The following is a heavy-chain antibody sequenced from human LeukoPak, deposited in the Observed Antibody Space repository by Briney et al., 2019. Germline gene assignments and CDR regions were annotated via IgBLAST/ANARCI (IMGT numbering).Heavy chain of an antibody. Sequence: PSETLSLTCVVSGGSVNSHNWWSWVRQPPGKGLEWIGQIYQSGSTDYNPSLKSRVSISIDKSKNQFSLTLSSVTAADTAIYYCINNGDFCLHYWGQGTLVTVSS. V-gene: IGHV4/OR15-8*02. J-gene: IGHJ4*02. CDR2: IYQSGST. CDR1: GGSVNSHNW. D-gene: IGHD3/OR15-3a*01. CDR3: INNGDFCLHY.